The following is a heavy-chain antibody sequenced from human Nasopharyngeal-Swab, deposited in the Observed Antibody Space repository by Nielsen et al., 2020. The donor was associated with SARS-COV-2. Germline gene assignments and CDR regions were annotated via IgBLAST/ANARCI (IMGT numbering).Heavy chain of an antibody. CDR2: IRSKAYGGTT. J-gene: IGHJ4*02. Sequence: GESLKISCTASGFTFGDYAMSRVRQAPGKGLEWVGFIRSKAYGGTTEYAASVKGRFTISRDDSKSIAYLQMNSLKTEDTAVYYCTRGMAGAGSFDYWGQGTLVTVSS. D-gene: IGHD2-8*01. CDR1: GFTFGDYA. V-gene: IGHV3-49*04. CDR3: TRGMAGAGSFDY.